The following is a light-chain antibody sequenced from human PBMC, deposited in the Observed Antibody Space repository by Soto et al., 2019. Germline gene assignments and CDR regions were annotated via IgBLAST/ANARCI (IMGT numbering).Light chain of an antibody. CDR1: KTDIGNYNL. V-gene: IGLV2-23*01. CDR3: SSFAGSGTLVV. CDR2: EDT. Sequence: QSVLTQPASVSGSPGQSITISRTGTKTDIGNYNLVSWYQRHPDKAPKLIIYEDTKRPSGISNRFSASKSGTTASLTISGLQAEDEADYHCSSFAGSGTLVVFGGGTQLTVL. J-gene: IGLJ2*01.